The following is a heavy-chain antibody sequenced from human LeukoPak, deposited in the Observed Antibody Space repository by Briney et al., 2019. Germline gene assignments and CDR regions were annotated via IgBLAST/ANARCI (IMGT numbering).Heavy chain of an antibody. Sequence: PSETLSLTCTVSGGSISSGSYYWSWIRQPAGKGLEWIGRIYTSGSTNYNPSLKSRVTISVDTSKNQFSLKLSSVTAADTAVYYCAIVLRAGWFDPWGQGTLVTVSS. J-gene: IGHJ5*02. CDR2: IYTSGST. CDR3: AIVLRAGWFDP. CDR1: GGSISSGSYY. V-gene: IGHV4-61*02. D-gene: IGHD3-10*01.